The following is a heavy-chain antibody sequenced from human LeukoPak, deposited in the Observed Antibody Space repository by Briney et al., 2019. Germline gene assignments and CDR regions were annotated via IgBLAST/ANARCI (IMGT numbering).Heavy chain of an antibody. D-gene: IGHD6-6*01. V-gene: IGHV4-59*01. CDR1: GGSISSYY. CDR3: ARTLSEYSSSSLGY. Sequence: SETLALTCTVSGGSISSYYWSWIRQPPGKGLEWIGYIYYSGSTNYNPSLKSRVTISVDTSKNQFSLKLSSVTAADTAVYYCARTLSEYSSSSLGYWGQGTLVTVSS. CDR2: IYYSGST. J-gene: IGHJ4*02.